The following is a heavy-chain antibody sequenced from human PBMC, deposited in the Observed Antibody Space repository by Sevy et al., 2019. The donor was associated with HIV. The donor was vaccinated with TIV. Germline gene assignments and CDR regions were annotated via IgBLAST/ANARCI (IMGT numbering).Heavy chain of an antibody. CDR2: ISRSGSYI. J-gene: IGHJ4*02. Sequence: GGSLRLSCAVSGFNFXNYSMDWVRQAPGKGLEWVSSISRSGSYIYYSDSLKGRITISRDNAKNSVYLQMNSLRAEDTAVYYCASQFDYWGQGTLVTVSS. V-gene: IGHV3-21*01. CDR1: GFNFXNYS. CDR3: ASQFDY.